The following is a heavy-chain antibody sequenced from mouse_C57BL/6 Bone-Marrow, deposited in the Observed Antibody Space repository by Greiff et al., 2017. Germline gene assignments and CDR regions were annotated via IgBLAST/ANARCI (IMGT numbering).Heavy chain of an antibody. Sequence: QVQLQQPGAELVKPGASVKLSCKASGYTFTSYWMHWVKQRPGQGLEWIGMIHPNSGSTNYNEKFKSKATLTVDKSSSTAYMQLSSLTSEDSAVXYCAREKYYYGSSPYYFDYWGQGTTLTVSS. CDR3: AREKYYYGSSPYYFDY. CDR2: IHPNSGST. V-gene: IGHV1-64*01. J-gene: IGHJ2*01. D-gene: IGHD1-1*01. CDR1: GYTFTSYW.